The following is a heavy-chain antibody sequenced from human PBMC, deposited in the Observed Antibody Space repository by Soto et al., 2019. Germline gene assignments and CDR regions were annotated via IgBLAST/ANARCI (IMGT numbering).Heavy chain of an antibody. J-gene: IGHJ4*02. CDR3: AREGGDGIDY. CDR2: IYYSGST. CDR1: GGSLRSGSHY. D-gene: IGHD3-16*01. Sequence: TLSLPCTVSGGSLRSGSHYWSWIRQHPGKGLEWIGYIYYSGSTYYNPSLKSRITISISTSKNQFSLKLTSVTAADTAVYYCAREGGDGIDYWGQGTLGTVS. V-gene: IGHV4-31*03.